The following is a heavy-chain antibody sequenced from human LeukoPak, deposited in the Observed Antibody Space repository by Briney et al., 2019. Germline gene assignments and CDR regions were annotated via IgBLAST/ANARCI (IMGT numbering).Heavy chain of an antibody. CDR2: IYYSGST. CDR3: ARHGYSGYGTCDY. Sequence: SETLSLTCTVSGGSISSSSYYWGWIRQPPGKGLEWIGSIYYSGSTYYNSSLKSRVTISVDTSKNQFSLKLSSVTAADTAVYYCARHGYSGYGTCDYWGQGTLVTVSS. V-gene: IGHV4-39*01. D-gene: IGHD5-12*01. J-gene: IGHJ4*02. CDR1: GGSISSSSYY.